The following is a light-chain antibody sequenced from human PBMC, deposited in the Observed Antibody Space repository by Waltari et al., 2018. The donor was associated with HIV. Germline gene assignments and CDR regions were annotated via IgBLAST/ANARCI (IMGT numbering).Light chain of an antibody. CDR1: QRVSRSY. CDR2: GAS. V-gene: IGKV3-20*01. CDR3: QQYGSSPET. Sequence: EIVLTQSPGSLSLSPGERPTLSCRASQRVSRSYLAWYQQKPGQAPRLLIYGASSRATGIPDRFSGSGSGTDFTLTISRLEPEDFAVYYCQQYGSSPETFGQGTKVEIK. J-gene: IGKJ1*01.